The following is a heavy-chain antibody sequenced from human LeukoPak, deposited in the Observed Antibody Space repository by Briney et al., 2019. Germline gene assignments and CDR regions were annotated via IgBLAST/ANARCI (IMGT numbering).Heavy chain of an antibody. CDR2: IYHSGST. V-gene: IGHV4-30-2*01. D-gene: IGHD3-3*01. Sequence: SETLSLTCAVSGGSISSGGYSWSWIRQPPGKGLEWIGYIYHSGSTYYNPSLKSRVTISVDRSKNQFSLKLSSVTAADTAVYYCARVRNKANDFWSGLDAFDIWGQGTMVTVSS. J-gene: IGHJ3*02. CDR3: ARVRNKANDFWSGLDAFDI. CDR1: GGSISSGGYS.